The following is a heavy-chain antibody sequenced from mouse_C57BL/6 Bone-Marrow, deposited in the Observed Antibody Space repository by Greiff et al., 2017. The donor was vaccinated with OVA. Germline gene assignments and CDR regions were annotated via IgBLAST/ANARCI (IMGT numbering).Heavy chain of an antibody. D-gene: IGHD1-1*01. CDR1: GFTFSDYY. J-gene: IGHJ2*01. CDR2: INYDGSST. CDR3: ARVGYYGSPCDY. Sequence: EVKVVESEGGLVQPGSSMKLSCTASGFTFSDYYMAWVRQVPEKGLEWVANINYDGSSTYYLDSLKSRFIISRDNAKNILYLQMSSLKSEDTATYYCARVGYYGSPCDYWGQGTTLTVSS. V-gene: IGHV5-16*01.